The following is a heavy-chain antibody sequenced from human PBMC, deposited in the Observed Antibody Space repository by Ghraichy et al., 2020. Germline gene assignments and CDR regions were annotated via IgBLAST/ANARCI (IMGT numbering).Heavy chain of an antibody. CDR1: GYTFTNYA. D-gene: IGHD2-15*01. J-gene: IGHJ4*02. CDR3: AREEGAAVYFDS. CDR2: INTGNGNT. Sequence: ASVKVSCKASGYTFTNYAMHWVRQAPGQRLEWMGWINTGNGNTKYSQKFQGRVTFTRDTSAGTAYMELSSLRSEDTGVYYCAREEGAAVYFDSWGLGTLVTVSS. V-gene: IGHV1-3*04.